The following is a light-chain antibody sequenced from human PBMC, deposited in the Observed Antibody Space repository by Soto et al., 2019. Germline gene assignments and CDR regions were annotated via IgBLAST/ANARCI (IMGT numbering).Light chain of an antibody. CDR1: QSISTW. CDR3: QQYNTYPLT. CDR2: KAS. J-gene: IGKJ4*01. V-gene: IGKV1-5*03. Sequence: DIQMTQSPSTLSASVGDRVTITCRASQSISTWLAWYQQKPGKAPKLLIYKASSLESGVPSRFSGSGSGTEFALTISSLQPDDFATYCCQQYNTYPLTFGGGTTVEIK.